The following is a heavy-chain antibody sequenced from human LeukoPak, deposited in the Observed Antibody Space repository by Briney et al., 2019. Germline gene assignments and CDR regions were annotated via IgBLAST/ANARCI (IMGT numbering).Heavy chain of an antibody. Sequence: WGSLRLSCAASGFTFSSYWMHWVRQAPGKGLVWVSRINSDGSSTSYADSVKGRFTISRDNAKNTLYLQMNSLRAEDAAVYYCGREPGDYGDHVEYWGQGTLVTVSS. CDR2: INSDGSST. J-gene: IGHJ4*02. D-gene: IGHD4/OR15-4a*01. CDR3: GREPGDYGDHVEY. CDR1: GFTFSSYW. V-gene: IGHV3-74*01.